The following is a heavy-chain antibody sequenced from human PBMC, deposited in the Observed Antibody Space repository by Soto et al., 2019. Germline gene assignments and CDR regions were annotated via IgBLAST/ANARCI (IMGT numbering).Heavy chain of an antibody. V-gene: IGHV4-34*01. CDR3: ARGCSGGGCYFRYYYYGMDV. CDR1: GGSFSGYY. Sequence: SETLSLTCAVYGGSFSGYYWSWIRQPPGKGLEWIGEINHSGSTNYNPSLKSRVTISVDTSKNQFSLKLSSVTAADTAVYYCARGCSGGGCYFRYYYYGMDVWGQGTTVTVSS. D-gene: IGHD2-15*01. J-gene: IGHJ6*02. CDR2: INHSGST.